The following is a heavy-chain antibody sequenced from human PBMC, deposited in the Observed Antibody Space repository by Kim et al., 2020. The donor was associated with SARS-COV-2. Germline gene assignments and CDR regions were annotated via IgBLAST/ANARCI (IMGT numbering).Heavy chain of an antibody. CDR1: AFTFSNYW. D-gene: IGHD1-26*01. CDR3: VRERSGRQGAY. J-gene: IGHJ4*02. CDR2: ININGSSK. Sequence: GGSLRLSCVASAFTFSNYWLHWVRQAPGKGLVWVSLININGSSKNYADSVKGRFTISRDNAKNTLYLQMNSLRTEDTAVYYCVRERSGRQGAYWGQGT. V-gene: IGHV3-74*01.